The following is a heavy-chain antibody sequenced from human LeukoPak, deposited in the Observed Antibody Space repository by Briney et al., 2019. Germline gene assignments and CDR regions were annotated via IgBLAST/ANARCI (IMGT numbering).Heavy chain of an antibody. CDR1: GFTFSSYS. CDR2: ISSSSSYI. V-gene: IGHV3-21*01. D-gene: IGHD2-2*01. J-gene: IGHJ1*01. CDR3: AGERGKYCSSTSCYDFHH. Sequence: GGSLRLSCAASGFTFSSYSMNWVRQAPGKGLEWVSSISSSSSYIYYADSVKGRFTISRDNSKNTLYLQMNSLRAEDTAVYYCAGERGKYCSSTSCYDFHHWGQGTLVTVSS.